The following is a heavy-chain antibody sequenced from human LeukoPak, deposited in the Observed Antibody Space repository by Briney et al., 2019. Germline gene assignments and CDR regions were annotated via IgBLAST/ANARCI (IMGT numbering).Heavy chain of an antibody. D-gene: IGHD5-18*01. CDR1: GGSISSYY. V-gene: IGHV4-59*12. CDR2: IYYSGST. Sequence: PSETLSLTCTVSGGSISSYYWSWIRQPPGKGLEWIGYIYYSGSTNYNPSLKSRVTISVDTSKNQFSLKLTSVTATDTAVYYCASGTGQVGAMGNYFDYWGQGALVTVSS. CDR3: ASGTGQVGAMGNYFDY. J-gene: IGHJ4*02.